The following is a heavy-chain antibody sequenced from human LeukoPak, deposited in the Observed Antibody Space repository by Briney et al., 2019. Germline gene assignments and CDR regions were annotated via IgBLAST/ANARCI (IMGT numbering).Heavy chain of an antibody. Sequence: PGGSLRLSCAASGFTFSNAWMSWVRQAPGKGLEWVGRIKSKTDGGTTDYAAPVKGRFTISRDDSKNTLYLQMNSLKTEDTAVYYCTTEYIGYSGYDSDRDFDYWGQGTLVTVSS. CDR1: GFTFSNAW. CDR2: IKSKTDGGTT. J-gene: IGHJ4*02. CDR3: TTEYIGYSGYDSDRDFDY. D-gene: IGHD5-12*01. V-gene: IGHV3-15*01.